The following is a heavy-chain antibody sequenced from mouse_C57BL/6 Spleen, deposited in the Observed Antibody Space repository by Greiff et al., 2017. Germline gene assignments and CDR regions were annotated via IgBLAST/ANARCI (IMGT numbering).Heavy chain of an antibody. J-gene: IGHJ3*01. Sequence: QVQLQQPGAELVRPGSSVKLSCKASGYTFTSYWMDWVKQRPGQGLEWIGNIYPSDSETHYNQKFKDKATLTVDKSSSTAYMQLSSLTSEDSAVYYCARPIYYDYEEFAYWGQGTLVTVSA. V-gene: IGHV1-61*01. CDR3: ARPIYYDYEEFAY. CDR1: GYTFTSYW. CDR2: IYPSDSET. D-gene: IGHD2-4*01.